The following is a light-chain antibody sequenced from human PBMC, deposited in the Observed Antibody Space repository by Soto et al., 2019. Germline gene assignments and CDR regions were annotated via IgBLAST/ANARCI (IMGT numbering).Light chain of an antibody. V-gene: IGLV1-47*01. Sequence: QSVLTQPPSASGTPGQSVTSSCSGGGSNIGRNYVYWYQQFPGTAPKILIYRNNQRPSGVPDRFSGSKSDTSASLAISGLRSEDEADYYCVAWDDSLSGRIFGTGTKVTVL. CDR3: VAWDDSLSGRI. CDR1: GSNIGRNY. CDR2: RNN. J-gene: IGLJ1*01.